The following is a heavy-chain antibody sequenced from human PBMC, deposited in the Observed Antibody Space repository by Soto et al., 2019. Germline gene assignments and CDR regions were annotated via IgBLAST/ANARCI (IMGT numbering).Heavy chain of an antibody. Sequence: TCTVSGASIGSNPYSWTWIRQPPGKGLEWIGYIYHTGRTDYNPSLKSRVTISLDRSKSQFSLKLTSVTAADTAVYYCARGCSSTSCYTGFDPWGLGTLVTVSS. CDR3: ARGCSSTSCYTGFDP. CDR2: IYHTGRT. V-gene: IGHV4-30-2*01. CDR1: GASIGSNPYS. D-gene: IGHD2-2*02. J-gene: IGHJ5*02.